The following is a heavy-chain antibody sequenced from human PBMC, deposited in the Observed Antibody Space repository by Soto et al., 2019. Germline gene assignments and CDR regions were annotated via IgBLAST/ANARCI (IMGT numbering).Heavy chain of an antibody. J-gene: IGHJ4*02. CDR1: GDTFSFYS. CDR2: VNPILSMS. V-gene: IGHV1-69*04. Sequence: QVQLVQSGAEVKRPGSSVKVSCKASGDTFSFYSINWVRQAPGLGLEWMGRVNPILSMSNYAQRFQGRVTMTAKKATSTAYMELSGLRSEDTAMYYCATSYGSGYRAFDYWGQGALVTVSS. D-gene: IGHD3-10*01. CDR3: ATSYGSGYRAFDY.